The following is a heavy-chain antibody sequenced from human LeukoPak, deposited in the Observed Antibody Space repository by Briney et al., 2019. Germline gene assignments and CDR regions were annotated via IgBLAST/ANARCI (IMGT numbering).Heavy chain of an antibody. J-gene: IGHJ4*02. CDR2: ISGSGGST. D-gene: IGHD3-22*01. CDR3: ARDQGPYYYDSSGYSVY. Sequence: PGGSLRLSCAASGFTFSSYAMSWVRQAPGKGLEWVSAISGSGGSTYYADSVKGRFTISRDNSKNTLYLQMNSLRAEDTAVYYCARDQGPYYYDSSGYSVYWGQGTLVTVSS. CDR1: GFTFSSYA. V-gene: IGHV3-23*01.